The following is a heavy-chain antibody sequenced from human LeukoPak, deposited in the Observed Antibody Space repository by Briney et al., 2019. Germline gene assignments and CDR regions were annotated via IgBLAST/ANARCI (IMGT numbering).Heavy chain of an antibody. CDR2: INHSGST. CDR3: ARHSSPHDY. V-gene: IGHV4-34*01. CDR1: GGSFSGYY. Sequence: SEILSLTCAVYGGSFSGYYWSWIRQPPGKGLEWIGEINHSGSTNYNPSLKSRVTISVDTSKNQFSLKLSSVTAADTAVYYCARHSSPHDYWGQGTLVTVSS. D-gene: IGHD6-6*01. J-gene: IGHJ4*02.